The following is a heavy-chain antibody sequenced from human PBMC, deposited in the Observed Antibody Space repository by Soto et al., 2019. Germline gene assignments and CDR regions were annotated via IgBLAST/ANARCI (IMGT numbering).Heavy chain of an antibody. V-gene: IGHV3-23*01. J-gene: IGHJ4*02. Sequence: PGGSLRLSCAASGFSFRNYAMSWVRQAPGKGLEWISTLTGSSSNTYYADSVKGRLAISRDNSRNTLYLQMHILTAEDTAVYYCANGRATYGLLTHDYWGQGTLVTVSS. D-gene: IGHD3-9*01. CDR1: GFSFRNYA. CDR2: LTGSSSNT. CDR3: ANGRATYGLLTHDY.